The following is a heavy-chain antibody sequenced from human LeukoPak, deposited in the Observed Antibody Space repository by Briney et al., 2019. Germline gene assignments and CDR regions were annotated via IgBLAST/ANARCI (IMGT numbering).Heavy chain of an antibody. D-gene: IGHD1-20*01. J-gene: IGHJ3*02. CDR2: ISSSSSYI. V-gene: IGHV3-21*01. CDR3: ARGVILEYNWNVGAFDI. CDR1: GFTFSSYS. Sequence: PGGSLRLSCAASGFTFSSYSMNWVRQAPGKGLEWISSISSSSSYIYYADSVKGRFTISRDNAKNSLYLQMNSLRAEGTAVYYCARGVILEYNWNVGAFDIWGQGTMVTVSS.